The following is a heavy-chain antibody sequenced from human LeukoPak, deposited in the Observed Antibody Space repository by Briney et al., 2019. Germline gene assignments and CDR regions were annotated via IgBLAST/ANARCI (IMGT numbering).Heavy chain of an antibody. CDR3: ARDFGRYFDWLYPYYYMDV. J-gene: IGHJ6*03. D-gene: IGHD3-9*01. CDR2: ISAYNGNT. V-gene: IGHV1-18*01. CDR1: GYTFTSYG. Sequence: ASVKVSCKASGYTFTSYGISWVRQAPGQGLEWMGWISAYNGNTNYAQKLQGRVTMTTDTSTSTAYMELRSLRSDDTAVYYCARDFGRYFDWLYPYYYMDVWGKGTTVTISS.